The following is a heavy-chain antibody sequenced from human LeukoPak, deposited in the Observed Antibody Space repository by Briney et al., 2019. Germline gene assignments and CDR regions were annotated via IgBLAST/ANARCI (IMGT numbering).Heavy chain of an antibody. J-gene: IGHJ4*02. Sequence: GGSLRLSCAASGLTFSSYSMNWVRQAPGKGLEWVSYISSSSTIYYADSVKGRFTISRDNAKNSLYLQMNSLRAEDTAVYYCARDISGSYSDYWGQGTLVTVSS. CDR3: ARDISGSYSDY. D-gene: IGHD1-26*01. V-gene: IGHV3-48*01. CDR1: GLTFSSYS. CDR2: ISSSSTI.